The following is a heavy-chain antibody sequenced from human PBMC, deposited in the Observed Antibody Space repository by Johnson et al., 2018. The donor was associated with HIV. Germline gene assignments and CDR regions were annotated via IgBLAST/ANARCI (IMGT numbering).Heavy chain of an antibody. J-gene: IGHJ3*02. Sequence: QVQLVESGGGVVQPGRSLRLSCAASGFTFSSYAMHWVRQAPDKGLEWVAVISYDGSNKYYADSVKGRFTISRDNSKNTLYLQMNSLRAEDTAVYYCAREVPGKAVDIWGQGTMVTVSS. D-gene: IGHD2-2*01. V-gene: IGHV3-30-3*01. CDR2: ISYDGSNK. CDR3: AREVPGKAVDI. CDR1: GFTFSSYA.